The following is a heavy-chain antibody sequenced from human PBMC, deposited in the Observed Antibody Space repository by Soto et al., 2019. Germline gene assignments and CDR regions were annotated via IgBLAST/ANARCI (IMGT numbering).Heavy chain of an antibody. CDR1: GYSFTSYW. Sequence: GESLKISCKGSGYSFTSYWIGWVRQMPGKGLEWMGIIYPGDSDTRYSPSFQGQVTISADKSISTAYLQWSSLKASDTAMYYCARPHPHYDILTGHPFDYWGQGTLVTVSS. J-gene: IGHJ4*02. CDR2: IYPGDSDT. D-gene: IGHD3-9*01. V-gene: IGHV5-51*01. CDR3: ARPHPHYDILTGHPFDY.